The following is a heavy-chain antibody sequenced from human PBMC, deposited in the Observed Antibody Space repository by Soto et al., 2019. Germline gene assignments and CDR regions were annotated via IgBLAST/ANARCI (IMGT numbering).Heavy chain of an antibody. D-gene: IGHD6-19*01. Sequence: GASVKVSCKASGFTFTADGIHWVRQAPGQRLEWMGWINAGNGDTKYSQKFQGRVTISRDTSASTAYMELSSLRSEDTTVYFCVRAGSGWSFDYWGQGTLVTVSS. J-gene: IGHJ4*02. CDR3: VRAGSGWSFDY. V-gene: IGHV1-3*01. CDR1: GFTFTADG. CDR2: INAGNGDT.